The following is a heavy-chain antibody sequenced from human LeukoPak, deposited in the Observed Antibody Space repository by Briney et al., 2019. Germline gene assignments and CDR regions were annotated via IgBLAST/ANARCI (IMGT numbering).Heavy chain of an antibody. CDR1: GYTFTSYD. CDR3: ARAGPLPRRVPAATRFGRGYYMDV. Sequence: GASVKVSCKASGYTFTSYDINWVRQATGQGLEWMGWMNPNSGNTGYAQKSQGRVTITRNTSISTAYMELSSLRSEDTAVYYCARAGPLPRRVPAATRFGRGYYMDVWGKGTTVTVSS. V-gene: IGHV1-8*03. CDR2: MNPNSGNT. J-gene: IGHJ6*03. D-gene: IGHD2-2*01.